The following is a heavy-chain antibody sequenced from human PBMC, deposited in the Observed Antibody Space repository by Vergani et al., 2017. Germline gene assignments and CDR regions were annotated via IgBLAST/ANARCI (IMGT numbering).Heavy chain of an antibody. J-gene: IGHJ4*02. CDR3: GRHEWVVAAYDLPQYHTDNFDD. CDR2: VHYNGNR. Sequence: VQLVESGGGLVKPGGSLRLSCAASGFTFSDFSMSWIRQAPGKGLEWIGSVHYNGNRFYTPSLKSRVGLFVDTSKNQFSLRLNFVTAADSGVYYCGRHEWVVAAYDLPQYHTDNFDDWVQGIQVTVSS. D-gene: IGHD2-15*01. CDR1: GFTFSDFS. V-gene: IGHV3-11*04.